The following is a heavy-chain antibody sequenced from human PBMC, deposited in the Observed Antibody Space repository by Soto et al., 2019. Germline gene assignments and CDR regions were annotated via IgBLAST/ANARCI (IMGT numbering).Heavy chain of an antibody. CDR2: IYYSGST. Sequence: QLQLQESGPGLVKPSETLSLTCTVSGGSISSSSYYWGWIRQPPGKGLEWIGSIYYSGSTYYNPSLKSRVTISVDTSKNQFSLKLSSVTAADTAVYYCARDFVHSSSWYRGHIDYWGQGTLVTVSS. CDR3: ARDFVHSSSWYRGHIDY. D-gene: IGHD6-13*01. V-gene: IGHV4-39*02. J-gene: IGHJ4*02. CDR1: GGSISSSSYY.